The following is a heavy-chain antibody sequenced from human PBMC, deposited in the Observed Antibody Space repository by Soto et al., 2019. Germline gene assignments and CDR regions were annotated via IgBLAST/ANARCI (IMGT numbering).Heavy chain of an antibody. CDR1: DGSVVSRSYY. Sequence: PATQALTCPVSDGSVVSRSYYWRWIRQPPGKGLEWIGYIYYSGSTNYNPSLKSRVTISVDTSKNQFSLKLSSVTAADTAVYYCARDNTLSRFDPWGQGTLVTISS. CDR3: ARDNTLSRFDP. D-gene: IGHD2-2*01. V-gene: IGHV4-61*01. CDR2: IYYSGST. J-gene: IGHJ5*02.